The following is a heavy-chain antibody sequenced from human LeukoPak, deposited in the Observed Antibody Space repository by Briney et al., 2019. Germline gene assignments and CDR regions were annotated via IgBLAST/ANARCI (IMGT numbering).Heavy chain of an antibody. CDR3: AKEGEQWLVRGGAFDI. J-gene: IGHJ3*02. Sequence: GGSLRLSCAASGFTFTDYYMSWIRQAPGKGLEWLSYISSSGSTIFYADSVKGRFTISRDNAKNSLYLQMDSLIAEDTAVYYCAKEGEQWLVRGGAFDIWGQGTMVTVPS. D-gene: IGHD6-19*01. V-gene: IGHV3-11*01. CDR2: ISSSGSTI. CDR1: GFTFTDYY.